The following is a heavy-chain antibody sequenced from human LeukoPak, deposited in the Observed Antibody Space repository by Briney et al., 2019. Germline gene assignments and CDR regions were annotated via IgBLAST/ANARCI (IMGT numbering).Heavy chain of an antibody. CDR2: FNHRGST. D-gene: IGHD3-22*01. CDR1: GGSFSGFH. Sequence: SSETLSLTCAVYGGSFSGFHWNWIRHPPGKGLEGIGNFNHRGSTHYTPSLTSRVTISVDPSKNQFSLNLTSVTAADTAVYYCAPPPYYYETNGYSVAWGQGTLVTVSS. V-gene: IGHV4-34*01. CDR3: APPPYYYETNGYSVA. J-gene: IGHJ5*02.